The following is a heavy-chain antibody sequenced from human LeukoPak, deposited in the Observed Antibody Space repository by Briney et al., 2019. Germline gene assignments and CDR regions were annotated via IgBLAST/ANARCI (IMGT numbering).Heavy chain of an antibody. D-gene: IGHD6-6*01. J-gene: IGHJ4*02. Sequence: GRSLRLSCAASGFTFSSYAMHWVRQAPGKGLEWVAIISYDGSNKYYADSVKGRFTISRDNSKNTLYLQMNSLRAEDTAVYYCASPFPMDSSSSVPRGGDWGQGTLVTVSS. CDR1: GFTFSSYA. CDR2: ISYDGSNK. V-gene: IGHV3-30*04. CDR3: ASPFPMDSSSSVPRGGD.